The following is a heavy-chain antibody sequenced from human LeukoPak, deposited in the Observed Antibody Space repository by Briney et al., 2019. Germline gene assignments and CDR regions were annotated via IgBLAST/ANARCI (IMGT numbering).Heavy chain of an antibody. Sequence: PGGSLRLSCAASGFTFSSYAMSWVRQAPGKGLEWVSAISGSGGSTYYADSVKGRFTISRDNSKNTLYLQMNSLRAEDTAVYYCAKLGSYCSSTSCPPIHFPLHPNIDYWGQGTLVTVSS. CDR1: GFTFSSYA. D-gene: IGHD2-2*01. CDR3: AKLGSYCSSTSCPPIHFPLHPNIDY. J-gene: IGHJ4*02. V-gene: IGHV3-23*01. CDR2: ISGSGGST.